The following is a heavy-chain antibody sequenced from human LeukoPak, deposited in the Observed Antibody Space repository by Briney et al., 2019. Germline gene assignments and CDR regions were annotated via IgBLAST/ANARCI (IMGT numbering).Heavy chain of an antibody. J-gene: IGHJ3*02. CDR3: ARVPLLRYFDWLFDDAFDI. Sequence: SETLSLTCTVSGGSISSYYWSWVRQPPGKGLEWIGYIYYSGSTNYNPSLKSRVTISVDTSKNQFSLKLSSVTAADTAVYYCARVPLLRYFDWLFDDAFDIWGQGTMVTVSS. D-gene: IGHD3-9*01. CDR2: IYYSGST. CDR1: GGSISSYY. V-gene: IGHV4-59*01.